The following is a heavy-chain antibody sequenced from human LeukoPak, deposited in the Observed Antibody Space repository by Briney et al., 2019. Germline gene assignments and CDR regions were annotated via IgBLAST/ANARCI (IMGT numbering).Heavy chain of an antibody. CDR2: IWYDGSNK. J-gene: IGHJ4*02. CDR1: GFTFSSYG. CDR3: ARAAKSGWYIDY. V-gene: IGHV3-33*01. D-gene: IGHD6-19*01. Sequence: GGSLRLSCAASGFTFSSYGMHRVRQAPGKGLEWVAVIWYDGSNKYYADSVKGRFTISRDNSKNTLYLQMNSLRAEDTAVYYCARAAKSGWYIDYWGQGTLVTVSS.